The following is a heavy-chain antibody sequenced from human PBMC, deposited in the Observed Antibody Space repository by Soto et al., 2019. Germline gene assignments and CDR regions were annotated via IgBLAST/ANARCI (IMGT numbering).Heavy chain of an antibody. CDR2: IYWNDDK. Sequence: QITLKESGPTLVKPTQTLTLTCTFSGFSLSTSGVGVGWIRQPPGKALEWLALIYWNDDKRYSPSLKSRLTITKDTSKNQVVLTMTNMDPVDTATYYCAHRIVARLEGDGWFDPWGQGTLVTVSS. CDR1: GFSLSTSGVG. J-gene: IGHJ5*02. D-gene: IGHD6-6*01. V-gene: IGHV2-5*01. CDR3: AHRIVARLEGDGWFDP.